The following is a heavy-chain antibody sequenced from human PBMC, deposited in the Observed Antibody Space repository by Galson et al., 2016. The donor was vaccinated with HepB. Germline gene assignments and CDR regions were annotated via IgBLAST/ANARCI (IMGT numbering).Heavy chain of an antibody. CDR2: IYYRGST. V-gene: IGHV4-39*01. CDR1: GGSISSSSYY. D-gene: IGHD3-3*01. J-gene: IGHJ6*02. CDR3: ARLRVLRFLEWLLNGMDV. Sequence: SETLSLTCAVSGGSISSSSYYWVWLRQTPGQGLEWIGSIYYRGSTYYNPSLKSRVTISVDTSKNQFSLRLSSVTATDTAVYYCARLRVLRFLEWLLNGMDVWGQGTLVTVSS.